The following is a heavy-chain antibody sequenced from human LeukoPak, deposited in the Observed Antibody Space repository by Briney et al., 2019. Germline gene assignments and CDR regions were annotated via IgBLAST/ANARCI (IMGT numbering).Heavy chain of an antibody. V-gene: IGHV1-18*01. D-gene: IGHD2-2*01. CDR3: ARDKWGYCSSTSCYGGFDAFDI. Sequence: PSVNVSCKASGYTFTSYGIGWVRQAPGQGLEWMGWISAYNGNTNYAQKLQGRVTMTTDTSTSTAYMELRSLRSDDTAVYYCARDKWGYCSSTSCYGGFDAFDIWGQGTMVTVSS. CDR1: GYTFTSYG. J-gene: IGHJ3*02. CDR2: ISAYNGNT.